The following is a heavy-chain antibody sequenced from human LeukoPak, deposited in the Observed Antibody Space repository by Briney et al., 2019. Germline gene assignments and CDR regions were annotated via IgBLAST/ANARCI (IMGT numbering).Heavy chain of an antibody. Sequence: ASVKVSCKAPGYTFTSYDINWVRQATGQGLEWMGWMNPNSGNTGYAQKFQGRVTMTRNTSISTAYMELSSLKSEDTAVYYCARRVSYYYDSSGYYENWFDPWGQGTLVTVSS. CDR2: MNPNSGNT. CDR1: GYTFTSYD. CDR3: ARRVSYYYDSSGYYENWFDP. D-gene: IGHD3-22*01. J-gene: IGHJ5*02. V-gene: IGHV1-8*01.